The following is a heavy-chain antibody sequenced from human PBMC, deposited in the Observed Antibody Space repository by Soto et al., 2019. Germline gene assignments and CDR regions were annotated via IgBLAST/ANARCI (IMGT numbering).Heavy chain of an antibody. CDR3: ARVYVGEWLVPDY. Sequence: SVKVSCKASGGTFSSYAISWVRQAPGQGLEWMGGIIPIFGTANYAQRFQGRVTITADESTSTAYMELSSLRSEDTAVYYCARVYVGEWLVPDYWGQGTLVTVSS. J-gene: IGHJ4*02. V-gene: IGHV1-69*13. CDR1: GGTFSSYA. CDR2: IIPIFGTA. D-gene: IGHD6-19*01.